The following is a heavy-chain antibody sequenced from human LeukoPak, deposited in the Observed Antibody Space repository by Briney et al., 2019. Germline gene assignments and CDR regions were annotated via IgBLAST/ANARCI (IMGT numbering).Heavy chain of an antibody. D-gene: IGHD2-15*01. Sequence: GGSLRLSCAASGFTFSRHWMTWVRQAPGTGLEWVANINPAGSETYYVDPVKGRFGISRDNAKNLVYLQMNSLRAEDTAVYHCARFGYVAAVDVWGQGTPVTVSS. CDR3: ARFGYVAAVDV. J-gene: IGHJ4*02. CDR1: GFTFSRHW. V-gene: IGHV3-7*01. CDR2: INPAGSET.